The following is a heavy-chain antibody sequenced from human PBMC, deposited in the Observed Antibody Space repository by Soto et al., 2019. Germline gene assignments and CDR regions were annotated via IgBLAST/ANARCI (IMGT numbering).Heavy chain of an antibody. D-gene: IGHD3-10*01. CDR1: GFTFSSYG. J-gene: IGHJ6*02. CDR3: ARGGIDYYGSGTKIGDYYGMDV. CDR2: IWYDGSNK. V-gene: IGHV3-33*01. Sequence: QVQLVESGGGVVQPGRSLRLSCAASGFTFSSYGMHWVRQAPGKGLEWVAVIWYDGSNKYYADSVKGRFTISRDNSKNTLYLQMNSLRAEDTAVYYCARGGIDYYGSGTKIGDYYGMDVWGQGTTVTVSS.